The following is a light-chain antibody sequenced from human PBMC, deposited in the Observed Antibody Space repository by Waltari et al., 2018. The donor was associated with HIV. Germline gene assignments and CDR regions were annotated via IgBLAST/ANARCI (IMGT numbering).Light chain of an antibody. CDR3: QSYDSNLSGATV. J-gene: IGLJ1*01. CDR1: SSNIGAGYD. V-gene: IGLV1-40*01. Sequence: QSVLTQPPSVSGAPGQRVTISCTGSSSNIGAGYDVHWYQQLPGTAPKVLIYGNSNRPSGVPDRVSGSKSGTSASLAITGLQAEDEADYYCQSYDSNLSGATVFGTGTKVTVL. CDR2: GNS.